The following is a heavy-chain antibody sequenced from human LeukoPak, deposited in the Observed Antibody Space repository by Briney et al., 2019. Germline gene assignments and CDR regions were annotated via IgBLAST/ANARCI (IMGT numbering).Heavy chain of an antibody. CDR2: ISSSSSTI. V-gene: IGHV3-48*01. Sequence: GGSLRLSCAASGFTFSSYSMNWVRQAPGKGLEWVSYISSSSSTIYYADSVKGRFTISRDNAKNSLYLQMNSLRAEDTAVYYCARGRNPYHSYFEIWGQGTMVTVSS. D-gene: IGHD3-22*01. CDR1: GFTFSSYS. J-gene: IGHJ3*02. CDR3: ARGRNPYHSYFEI.